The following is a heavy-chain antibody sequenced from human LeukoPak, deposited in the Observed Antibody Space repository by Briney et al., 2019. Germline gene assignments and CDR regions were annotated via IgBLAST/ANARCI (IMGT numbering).Heavy chain of an antibody. D-gene: IGHD2-2*01. CDR2: IYYTGAT. Sequence: PSETLSLTCTVSGGSISSGGYYWSWIRQPPGKGLEWIGYIYYTGATNYNPSLKSRVTISVDMSKNQFSLKLNSVTAADTAMYYCARHADVPEFSNGFDPWGQGALVTVSS. J-gene: IGHJ5*02. V-gene: IGHV4-61*08. CDR3: ARHADVPEFSNGFDP. CDR1: GGSISSGGYY.